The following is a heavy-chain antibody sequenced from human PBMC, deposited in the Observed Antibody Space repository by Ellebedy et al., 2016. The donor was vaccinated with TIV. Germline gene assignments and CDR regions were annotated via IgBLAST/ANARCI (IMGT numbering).Heavy chain of an antibody. CDR3: AKGSGPVHHFSGMDV. J-gene: IGHJ6*02. D-gene: IGHD1-14*01. Sequence: SLKISCAASGIIFNDHDMHWVRQAPGKGLEWDSGISRNGAVITYAASVKGRFTSSRDNSKKSLFLHINSLRAEDTALYYCAKGSGPVHHFSGMDVWGQGTTVTVSS. CDR1: GIIFNDHD. CDR2: ISRNGAVI. V-gene: IGHV3-9*01.